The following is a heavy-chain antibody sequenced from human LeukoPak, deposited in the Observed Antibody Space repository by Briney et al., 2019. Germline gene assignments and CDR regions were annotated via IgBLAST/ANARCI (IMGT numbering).Heavy chain of an antibody. CDR3: AKDSHWILFDD. J-gene: IGHJ4*02. CDR1: GFIFNRYT. Sequence: GGSLRLSCAASGFIFNRYTMNWVRQAPGKGLEWVSGIGGSGTRTYYADSVKGRFTISRDNSKNTLYLQMNSLRDEDTAVYYCAKDSHWILFDDWGQGTLVTVSS. D-gene: IGHD2-2*03. V-gene: IGHV3-23*01. CDR2: IGGSGTRT.